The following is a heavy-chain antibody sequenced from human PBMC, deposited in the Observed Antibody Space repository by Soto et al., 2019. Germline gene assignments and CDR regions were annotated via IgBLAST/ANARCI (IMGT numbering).Heavy chain of an antibody. CDR3: AKDGDDDILTGYYYSSWFDP. J-gene: IGHJ5*02. CDR2: ISGSGGST. D-gene: IGHD3-9*01. CDR1: GFTFSSYA. V-gene: IGHV3-23*01. Sequence: PVGSLRLSCAASGFTFSSYAMSWVRQAPGKGLEWVSAISGSGGSTYYADSVKGRFTISRDNSKSTLYLQMNSLRAEDTAVYYCAKDGDDDILTGYYYSSWFDPWGQGTLVTVSS.